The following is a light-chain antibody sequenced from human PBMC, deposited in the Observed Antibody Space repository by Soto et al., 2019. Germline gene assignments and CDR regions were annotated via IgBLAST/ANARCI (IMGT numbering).Light chain of an antibody. CDR3: QQYNTWPT. Sequence: AAPFLSPREKATPSFRASQSVSSNLAWYQQKPGQAPRLLIYGASTRATGIPARFSGSGSGTEFTLTISSLQSEDFAVYYCQQYNTWPTFGQGTKV. CDR1: QSVSSN. CDR2: GAS. J-gene: IGKJ1*01. V-gene: IGKV3-15*01.